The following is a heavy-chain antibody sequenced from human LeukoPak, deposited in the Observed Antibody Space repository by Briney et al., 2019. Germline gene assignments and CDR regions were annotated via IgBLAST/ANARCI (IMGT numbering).Heavy chain of an antibody. CDR2: IGRTRSGGIT. Sequence: GGSLRLSCEASGFTFSTYDMGWVRQAPGKGLECVSVIGRTRSGGITDYADSVKGRFTISRDNSKNTLYLQMNSLRAEDTAVYYCAKTKSRFDWSGDALDIWGQGTMVTVSS. D-gene: IGHD3-9*01. CDR1: GFTFSTYD. J-gene: IGHJ3*02. CDR3: AKTKSRFDWSGDALDI. V-gene: IGHV3-23*01.